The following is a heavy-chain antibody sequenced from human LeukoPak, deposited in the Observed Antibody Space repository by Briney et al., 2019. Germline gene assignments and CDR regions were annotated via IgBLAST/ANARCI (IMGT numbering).Heavy chain of an antibody. CDR2: VWYDGSNK. CDR1: GFTFSSHA. Sequence: GGSLRLSCTPSGFTFSSHAMSWVRQAPGKGLEWVAVVWYDGSNKYYADSVKGRFTISRDNSKDTLYLQMNSLRVEDTAVYYCARAGSGSHPKELGAFDIWGQGTMVIVSS. V-gene: IGHV3-33*08. J-gene: IGHJ3*02. CDR3: ARAGSGSHPKELGAFDI. D-gene: IGHD1-26*01.